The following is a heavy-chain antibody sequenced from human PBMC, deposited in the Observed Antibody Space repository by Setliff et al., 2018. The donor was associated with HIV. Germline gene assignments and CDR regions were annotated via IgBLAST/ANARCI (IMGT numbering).Heavy chain of an antibody. D-gene: IGHD6-19*01. CDR3: ARRSGWSLDY. V-gene: IGHV4-34*01. CDR2: INPSGST. Sequence: ASETLSLTCAVYGGSFSGYSWSWIRQPPGKGLEWIGDINPSGSTNYNPSLKSRVTISGDTSKNQFSLKLSSVTAADTAVYYCARRSGWSLDYWGQGTLVTVSS. J-gene: IGHJ4*02. CDR1: GGSFSGYS.